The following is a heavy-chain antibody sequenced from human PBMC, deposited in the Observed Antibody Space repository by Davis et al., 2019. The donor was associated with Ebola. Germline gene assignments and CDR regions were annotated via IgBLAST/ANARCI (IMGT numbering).Heavy chain of an antibody. Sequence: MPSETLSLTCTASGVSISSGSYYWGCIRQPPGKGLDWIGNTHYSGSTYYNPSLKSRVIISVDTSKKQFYLKLSSVTAADTAVYYCARWGGVATIEDYYYYGMDVWGQGTTVTVSS. D-gene: IGHD5-24*01. CDR1: GVSISSGSYY. V-gene: IGHV4-39*07. CDR3: ARWGGVATIEDYYYYGMDV. CDR2: THYSGST. J-gene: IGHJ6*02.